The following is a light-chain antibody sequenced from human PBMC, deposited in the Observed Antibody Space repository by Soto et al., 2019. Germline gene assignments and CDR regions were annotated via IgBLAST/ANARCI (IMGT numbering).Light chain of an antibody. CDR2: KAS. V-gene: IGKV1-5*03. Sequence: DIQMTQSPSTLSASVGDRVTITCRASQSIRRWLAWYQQKPREAPKLLIYKASILESGVPSRFSGSGSGTEFTLTIRSLQPEDFATYFCQEYNNYPWTFGQGTKVDIK. J-gene: IGKJ1*01. CDR1: QSIRRW. CDR3: QEYNNYPWT.